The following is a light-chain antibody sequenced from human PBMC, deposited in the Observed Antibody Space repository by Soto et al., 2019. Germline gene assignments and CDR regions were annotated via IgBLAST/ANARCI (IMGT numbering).Light chain of an antibody. J-gene: IGKJ2*01. Sequence: DIQMTQSPSSLSASVGDRVTLTCRASQNIDNLLSWYHHKPGKAPKLLISGTSTLESGVPPGFSGSGSGTVFTLTISSLQDEHVGIYYCQQSFNSPTVGQGTKLEIK. V-gene: IGKV1-39*01. CDR2: GTS. CDR1: QNIDNL. CDR3: QQSFNSPT.